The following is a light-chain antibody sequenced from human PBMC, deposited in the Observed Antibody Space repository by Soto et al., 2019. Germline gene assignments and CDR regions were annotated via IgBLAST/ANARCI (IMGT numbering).Light chain of an antibody. J-gene: IGLJ1*01. CDR1: SSDVGSYNL. CDR2: EVS. V-gene: IGLV2-23*02. CDR3: CSYAGSSTR. Sequence: QSVLTQPASVSRSPGQSITISCTGTSSDVGSYNLVSWYQQHPGKAPKLMIYEVSKRPSGVSNRFSGSKSGNTAFLTISGLQAEDEADYYCCSYAGSSTRFGTGTKVTVL.